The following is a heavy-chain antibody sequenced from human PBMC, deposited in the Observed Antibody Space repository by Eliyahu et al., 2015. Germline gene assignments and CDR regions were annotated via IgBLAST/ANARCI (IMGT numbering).Heavy chain of an antibody. CDR2: MXYDGSNK. D-gene: IGHD3-22*01. J-gene: IGHJ4*02. Sequence: QVQLVESGGGVVQPGRSLRXSCAVSGXXFSTYGMHWVRQAPGKGLEWVALMXYDGSNKYYADSVKGRFTISRDNSKNMLYLHMNSLRAEDTAVYYCVRNNNYHDSSGYYLDYWGQGTLVTVSS. CDR1: GXXFSTYG. V-gene: IGHV3-33*01. CDR3: VRNNNYHDSSGYYLDY.